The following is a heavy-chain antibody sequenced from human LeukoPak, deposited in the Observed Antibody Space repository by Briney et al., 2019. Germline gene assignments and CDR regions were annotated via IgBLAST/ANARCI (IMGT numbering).Heavy chain of an antibody. Sequence: ASVKVSCKASGYTFKSYGITWVRPAPGQGLEWMGWISIYNGKTNYVEKLRGRVTMTADTSTSTAFMELSGLRSDDTAVYYCAKVISVASGKYYFDYWGQGTLVTVSS. D-gene: IGHD3-10*01. CDR3: AKVISVASGKYYFDY. J-gene: IGHJ4*02. CDR1: GYTFKSYG. V-gene: IGHV1-18*01. CDR2: ISIYNGKT.